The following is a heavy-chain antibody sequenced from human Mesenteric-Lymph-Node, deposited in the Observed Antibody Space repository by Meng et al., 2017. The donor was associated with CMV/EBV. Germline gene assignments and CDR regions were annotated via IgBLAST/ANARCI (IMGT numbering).Heavy chain of an antibody. D-gene: IGHD3-3*01. Sequence: GESLKISCAASGFTFSSYTMSWVRQAPGKGLEWVSSISRRSNDIYYADSVKGRFTTSRDNADNSLDLQMNSLRDEDTAVYYCARERFIGEAPYWFDPWGQGTLVTVSS. CDR1: GFTFSSYT. CDR3: ARERFIGEAPYWFDP. J-gene: IGHJ5*02. CDR2: ISRRSNDI. V-gene: IGHV3-21*01.